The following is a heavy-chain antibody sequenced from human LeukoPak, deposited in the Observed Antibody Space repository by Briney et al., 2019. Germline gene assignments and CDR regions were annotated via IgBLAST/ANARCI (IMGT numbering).Heavy chain of an antibody. D-gene: IGHD3-10*01. CDR2: ISASGGST. V-gene: IGHV3-23*01. CDR1: TFSFSSYA. Sequence: GGSLRLSCAASTFSFSSYAMSWVRQAPGKGLEWVSTISASGGSTYYADFVKGRFTISRDNSKNTLHLQMNSLRAEDTAVYYCAKIGSDYYYGLGEAYYWGQGTPVTVSP. J-gene: IGHJ4*02. CDR3: AKIGSDYYYGLGEAYY.